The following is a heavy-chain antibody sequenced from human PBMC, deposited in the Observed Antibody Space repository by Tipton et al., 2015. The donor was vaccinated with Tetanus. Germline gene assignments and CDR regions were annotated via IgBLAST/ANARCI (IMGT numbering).Heavy chain of an antibody. CDR1: GYTFPDYG. V-gene: IGHV1-18*01. Sequence: QSGAEVKRPGASVRVSCKTSGYTFPDYGIVWVRQAPGQGLEWTAWITAYNGNTYTARKVQGRLAMTTDTSTNTAYIEMRSLTSDDTAVYYCAGGGGYSGRGRPRYFDLRGQGTLVTVSS. J-gene: IGHJ5*02. CDR2: ITAYNGNT. D-gene: IGHD5-12*01. CDR3: AGGGGYSGRGRPRYFDL.